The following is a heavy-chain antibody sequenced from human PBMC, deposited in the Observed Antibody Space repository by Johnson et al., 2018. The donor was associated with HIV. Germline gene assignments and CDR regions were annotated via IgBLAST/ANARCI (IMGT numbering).Heavy chain of an antibody. CDR2: ISGSGGST. CDR1: GFTFDDYA. Sequence: LVESGGGLVKPGGSLRLSCAASGFTFDDYAMHWVRQAPGKGLEWVSGISGSGGSTYYADSVKGRFTISRDNSKNTLYLQMNSLRAEDTAVYYCAKDRVGIYGEPWDIWGHGTMVTVSS. J-gene: IGHJ3*02. D-gene: IGHD1-14*01. CDR3: AKDRVGIYGEPWDI. V-gene: IGHV3-23*04.